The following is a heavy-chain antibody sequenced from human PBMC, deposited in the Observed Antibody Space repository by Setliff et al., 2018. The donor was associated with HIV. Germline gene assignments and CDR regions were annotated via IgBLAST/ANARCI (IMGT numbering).Heavy chain of an antibody. CDR1: GYSFTGYY. V-gene: IGHV1-69*10. CDR3: TRGRGIIGALVY. D-gene: IGHD2-21*01. J-gene: IGHJ4*02. CDR2: IIPILGIA. Sequence: SVKVSCKASGYSFTGYYMHWVRQAPGQGLEWMGGIIPILGIANYAQKFQGRVTITADKSTSTAYMELSSLRSEDTAMYYCTRGRGIIGALVYWGQGTLVTVSS.